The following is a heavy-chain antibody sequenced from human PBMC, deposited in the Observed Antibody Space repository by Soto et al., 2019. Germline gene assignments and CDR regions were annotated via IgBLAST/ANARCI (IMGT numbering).Heavy chain of an antibody. CDR3: ARDVGLDSDDFFAY. D-gene: IGHD3-9*01. V-gene: IGHV3-23*01. CDR1: GFTFTSYG. J-gene: IGHJ4*02. Sequence: GGSMRLSCTASGFTFTSYGMGWVRQAPGKGLQWVSTIRGDGGQTHYTDSVKGRFSISRDNSKNTVYLQMDSLRAEDTAMYFCARDVGLDSDDFFAYWGQGTQVTVSS. CDR2: IRGDGGQT.